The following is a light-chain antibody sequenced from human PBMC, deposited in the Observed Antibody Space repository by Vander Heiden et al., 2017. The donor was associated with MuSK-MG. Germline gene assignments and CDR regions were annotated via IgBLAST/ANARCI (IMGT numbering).Light chain of an antibody. CDR3: QQIYSNLPYT. V-gene: IGKV1-39*01. CDR2: AAS. Sequence: DIQMTQSPSSLSASVGDRVTITCRASQSISSYLNWYQQKPGKAPKLLIYAASSLQSGVPSRFSGSGYGTDFTLTISSRQPEDFATYYCQQIYSNLPYTSGQGTKLEIK. J-gene: IGKJ2*01. CDR1: QSISSY.